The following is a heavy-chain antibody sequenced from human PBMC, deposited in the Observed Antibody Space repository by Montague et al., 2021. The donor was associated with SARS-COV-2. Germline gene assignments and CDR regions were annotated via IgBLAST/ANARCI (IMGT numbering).Heavy chain of an antibody. CDR3: ARGTGQQIVFSYVYCGVDI. J-gene: IGHJ6*02. D-gene: IGHD2-21*01. CDR1: GGSSTNYF. V-gene: IGHV4-34*01. CDR2: ITHTGNR. Sequence: SETLSLTCAVYGGSSTNYFWTWIRQTPAKGLEWIGEITHTGNRDXNPSLKSRVILSVDKSKSQFSLKLTSVTAADTGVYYCARGTGQQIVFSYVYCGVDIWGQGTMVSVSS.